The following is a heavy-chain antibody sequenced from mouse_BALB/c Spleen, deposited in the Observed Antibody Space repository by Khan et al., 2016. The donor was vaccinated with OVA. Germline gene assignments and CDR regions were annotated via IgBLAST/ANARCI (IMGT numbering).Heavy chain of an antibody. CDR1: GFSLTSYA. V-gene: IGHV2-6-2*01. Sequence: QVQLKESGPDLVAPSQSLSITCTVSGFSLTSYAIHWVRQPPGKGLEWLVVIWSDGRTTYNSALKSRLSITKDNSKSQVFLKINSLQTDDTAMYXGARHQFPLSMDSWGKGTSVTVSS. CDR2: IWSDGRT. CDR3: ARHQFPLSMDS. J-gene: IGHJ4*01.